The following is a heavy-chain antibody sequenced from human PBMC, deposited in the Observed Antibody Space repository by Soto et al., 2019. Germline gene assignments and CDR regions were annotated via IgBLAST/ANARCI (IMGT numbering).Heavy chain of an antibody. V-gene: IGHV4-61*01. J-gene: IGHJ4*02. CDR1: GGSVRSTRHY. CDR3: AKVGGGGPVTAAIGRFDS. D-gene: IGHD3-16*01. Sequence: SETLSLTCTVSGGSVRSTRHYWSWIRQTPGKGLEWIGYIDHSGSTNYNPSLKSRVTISVVTSKNQFSLKLRSVTAADTAMYYCAKVGGGGPVTAAIGRFDSWGQGTQVTVSS. CDR2: IDHSGST.